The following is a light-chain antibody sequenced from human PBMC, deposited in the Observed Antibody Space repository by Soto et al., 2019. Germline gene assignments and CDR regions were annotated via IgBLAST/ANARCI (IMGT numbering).Light chain of an antibody. V-gene: IGKV3-11*01. CDR3: QQRSNWPPWT. CDR2: DAS. CDR1: QSVSSNY. J-gene: IGKJ1*01. Sequence: EIVWTQSPGTLSLSPGERATLSFRTSQSVSSNYLAWYQQKPGQAPRLLIYDASNRATGIPARFSGSGSGTDFTLTISSLEPEDFAVYYCQQRSNWPPWTFGQGTKVEIK.